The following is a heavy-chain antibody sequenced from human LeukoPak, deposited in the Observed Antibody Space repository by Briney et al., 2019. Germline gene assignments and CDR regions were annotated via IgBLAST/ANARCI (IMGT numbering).Heavy chain of an antibody. CDR2: ISTDGINK. Sequence: GRSLRLSCAASGFTFSSYGMYWVRQAPGMGLEWVAAISTDGINKYYADSVKGRFTISRDNSKNTLYLQMSSLRVEDMAVYHCAKVEYYDSSGYLDYWGQGTLVTVSS. J-gene: IGHJ4*02. D-gene: IGHD3-22*01. V-gene: IGHV3-30*18. CDR3: AKVEYYDSSGYLDY. CDR1: GFTFSSYG.